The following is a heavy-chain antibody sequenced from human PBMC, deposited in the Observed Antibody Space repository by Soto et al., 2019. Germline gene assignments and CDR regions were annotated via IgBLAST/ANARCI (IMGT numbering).Heavy chain of an antibody. V-gene: IGHV4-34*01. CDR3: ARLSSGGWFDP. J-gene: IGHJ5*02. CDR1: GGSFSGYY. D-gene: IGHD6-19*01. Sequence: QVQLQQWGAGLLKPSETLSLTCAVYGGSFSGYYWSWIRQPPGKGLEWIGEINHSGSTNYNPSLKSRVTISVDTSKNQFSLKLSSVTAADTAVYYCARLSSGGWFDPWGQGTLVTVSS. CDR2: INHSGST.